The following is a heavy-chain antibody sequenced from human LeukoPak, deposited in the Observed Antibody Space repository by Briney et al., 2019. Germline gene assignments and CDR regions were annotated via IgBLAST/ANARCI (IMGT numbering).Heavy chain of an antibody. J-gene: IGHJ4*02. CDR1: VGSISSGSYH. Sequence: SETLSLSCTVSVGSISSGSYHWSWIRQLPGKGLEWIGRIYTSGSTNYNPSLKSRVTISVDTSKNQFSLKLSSVTAADTAVYYCAGDYSGSYYYWGQGTLVTVSS. V-gene: IGHV4-61*02. CDR2: IYTSGST. D-gene: IGHD1-26*01. CDR3: AGDYSGSYYY.